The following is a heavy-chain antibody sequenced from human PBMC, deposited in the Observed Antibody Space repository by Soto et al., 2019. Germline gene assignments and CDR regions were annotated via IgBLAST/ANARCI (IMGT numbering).Heavy chain of an antibody. CDR3: VKDHGTAMVRGGLDS. D-gene: IGHD3-10*01. Sequence: PGXSLRLSCTASGFTFSTYWMNWVRQAPGKGLDWVSLINPDGSTTTYADSVKGRFTISRDNSRNTLYLQMSSLRPEDTAVYYCVKDHGTAMVRGGLDSWGQGALVTVSS. CDR1: GFTFSTYW. V-gene: IGHV3-74*03. J-gene: IGHJ4*02. CDR2: INPDGSTT.